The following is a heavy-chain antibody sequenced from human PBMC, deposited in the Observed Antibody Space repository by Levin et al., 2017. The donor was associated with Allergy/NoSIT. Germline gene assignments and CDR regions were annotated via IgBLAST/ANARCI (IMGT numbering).Heavy chain of an antibody. J-gene: IGHJ3*02. CDR3: ARGAYYYDSRGGAFDI. CDR1: GFTFSTYA. D-gene: IGHD3-22*01. V-gene: IGHV3-33*01. Sequence: GGSLRLSCAASGFTFSTYAMHWVRQAPGKGLEWVAVIWYDGSNKYYADSVKGRFTISRDNSKNTLYLQMNSLRAEDTAAYYCARGAYYYDSRGGAFDIWGQGTMVTVSA. CDR2: IWYDGSNK.